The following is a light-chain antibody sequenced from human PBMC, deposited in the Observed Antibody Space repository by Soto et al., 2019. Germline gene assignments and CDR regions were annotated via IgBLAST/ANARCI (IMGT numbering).Light chain of an antibody. J-gene: IGKJ4*01. CDR1: QDISNY. V-gene: IGKV1-12*01. CDR2: AAS. Sequence: DIQMTQSPSSVSASVGDRVVITCLASQDISNYLAWYQQKPGDAPELLIYAASRLKRGVPSRFSGSGSGTDFTLVLDSLQPEDFATYYCQQADIFPLTFGGGTKVAI. CDR3: QQADIFPLT.